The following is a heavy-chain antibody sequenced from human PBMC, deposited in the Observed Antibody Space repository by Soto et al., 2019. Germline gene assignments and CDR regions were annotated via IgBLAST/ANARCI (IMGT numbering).Heavy chain of an antibody. D-gene: IGHD3-9*01. J-gene: IGHJ4*02. CDR2: MNPNSGST. CDR1: GYTFTSYD. Sequence: ASVKVSCKASGYTFTSYDINWVRQATGQGLEWMGWMNPNSGSTGYAQKFQGRVTMTRNTSISTAYMELSSLRSEDTAVYYCARVLDILTGYYLGYWGKGTLVTVSS. V-gene: IGHV1-8*01. CDR3: ARVLDILTGYYLGY.